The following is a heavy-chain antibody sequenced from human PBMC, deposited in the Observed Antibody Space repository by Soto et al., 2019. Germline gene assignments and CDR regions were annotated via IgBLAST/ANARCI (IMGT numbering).Heavy chain of an antibody. Sequence: EVRLVESGGGLVKPGGSLRLSCAASGFTFSSFTMNWVRQAPGKGLEWVSSIHGGSSYIYYADSLKGRFTISRDNAKNSLYLQVNSLRAEDRAVYYCAAGLEVNGWLPNWFDPWGQGTLVIVSS. CDR2: IHGGSSYI. D-gene: IGHD5-12*01. V-gene: IGHV3-21*01. CDR1: GFTFSSFT. J-gene: IGHJ5*02. CDR3: AAGLEVNGWLPNWFDP.